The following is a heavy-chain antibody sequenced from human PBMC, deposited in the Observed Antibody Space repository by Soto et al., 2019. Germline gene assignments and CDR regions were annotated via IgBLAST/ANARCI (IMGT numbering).Heavy chain of an antibody. J-gene: IGHJ6*02. V-gene: IGHV1-69*12. CDR1: GGTFSTDS. CDR2: IIPMFGTA. Sequence: QVQLVQSGAEVKKPGSSVKVSCKASGGTFSTDSISWVRQAPGQGLEWMGGIIPMFGTANNAQKFQGRVTITADESTSTAYMELSSLRSEDTAVHFCAREIDVYDGMDVWGQGTTVTVAS. CDR3: AREIDVYDGMDV.